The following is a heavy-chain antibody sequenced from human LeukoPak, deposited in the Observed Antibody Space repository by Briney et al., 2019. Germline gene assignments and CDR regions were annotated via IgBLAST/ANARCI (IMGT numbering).Heavy chain of an antibody. CDR3: ASPFYDSSGYYWTIFDY. CDR1: GFTFSSYS. V-gene: IGHV3-21*01. D-gene: IGHD3-22*01. Sequence: PGGSLRLSCAASGFTFSSYSMTWIRQAPGKGLEWVSSISSSSSYIYYADSVKGRFTISRDNAKNSLYLQMNSLRAEDTAVYYCASPFYDSSGYYWTIFDYWGQGTLVTVSS. CDR2: ISSSSSYI. J-gene: IGHJ4*02.